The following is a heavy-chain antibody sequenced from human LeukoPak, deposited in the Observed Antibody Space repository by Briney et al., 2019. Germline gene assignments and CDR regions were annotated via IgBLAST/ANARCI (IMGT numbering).Heavy chain of an antibody. CDR2: IYYSGST. Sequence: FLTCPVSGGSLSRGDYYWSWIRPPPGEGPGWIGYIYYSGSTYYNPSLKSRVTISVDTSKNQFSLKLSSVTAADTAVYYCARVEGEDTAMFYWGQGTLVTVSS. D-gene: IGHD5-18*01. J-gene: IGHJ4*02. CDR3: ARVEGEDTAMFY. V-gene: IGHV4-30-4*01. CDR1: GGSLSRGDYY.